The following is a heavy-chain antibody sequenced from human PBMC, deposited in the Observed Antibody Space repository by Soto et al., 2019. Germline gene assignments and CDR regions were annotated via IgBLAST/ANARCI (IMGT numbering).Heavy chain of an antibody. J-gene: IGHJ5*02. CDR3: ARDSGATAVIWNYDSGWFDP. V-gene: IGHV1-3*01. CDR2: INAGNGNT. CDR1: GYTFTSYA. Sequence: GASVKVSCKASGYTFTSYAMHWVRQAPGQRLEWMGWINAGNGNTRYSQKFQGRVTITRDTSASTAYMELSSLRSEDTAVYYCARDSGATAVIWNYDSGWFDPWGQGTLVTVSS. D-gene: IGHD1-7*01.